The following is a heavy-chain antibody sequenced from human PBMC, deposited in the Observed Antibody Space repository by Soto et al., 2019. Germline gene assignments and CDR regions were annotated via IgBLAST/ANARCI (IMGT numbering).Heavy chain of an antibody. CDR2: IWYDGSNK. J-gene: IGHJ6*02. V-gene: IGHV3-33*01. CDR1: GFTFSSYG. Sequence: VGSLRLSCAASGFTFSSYGMHWVRQAPGKGLEWVAVIWYDGSNKYYADSVKGRFTISRDNSKNTLYLQMKSLRAEDTAVYYCARAAHTVGANYYYYYGMDVWGQGTTVTVSS. D-gene: IGHD1-26*01. CDR3: ARAAHTVGANYYYYYGMDV.